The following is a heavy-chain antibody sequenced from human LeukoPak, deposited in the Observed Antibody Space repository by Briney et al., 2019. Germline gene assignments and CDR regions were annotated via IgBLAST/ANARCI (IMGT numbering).Heavy chain of an antibody. Sequence: GGSLRLSCAASGFTFSSYWMHWVRQVRGKGLVWVSRINSDGSSTSYADSVKGRFTISRDNAKNTMYVQMNSLRAEDTAVYYCSTGSGHAFDIWGRGTMVTVSS. V-gene: IGHV3-74*01. CDR2: INSDGSST. CDR3: STGSGHAFDI. CDR1: GFTFSSYW. D-gene: IGHD3-10*01. J-gene: IGHJ3*02.